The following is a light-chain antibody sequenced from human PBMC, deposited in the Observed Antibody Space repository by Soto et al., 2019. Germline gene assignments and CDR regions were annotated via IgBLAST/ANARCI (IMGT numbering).Light chain of an antibody. CDR1: QSISSY. CDR2: AAA. J-gene: IGKJ1*01. Sequence: DIQMTQSPSPLSASVGDRVTITCRASQSISSYLNWYQQKPGKAAKLLMYAAASLQSGVPSRLCGSGSGTDFTLTIISLQPEDYATYYCQQRYNTSLAFGEGTKVDIK. CDR3: QQRYNTSLA. V-gene: IGKV1-39*01.